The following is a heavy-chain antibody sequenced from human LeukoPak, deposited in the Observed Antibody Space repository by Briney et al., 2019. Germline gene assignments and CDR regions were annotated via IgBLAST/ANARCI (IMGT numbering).Heavy chain of an antibody. Sequence: GGSLRLSCAASGFTFSSYSMNWVRQAPGKGLEWVSSISSSSSYIYYADSVKGRFTISRDSSKNTLYLQMNSLRPEDTAVYYCARDLRGYDQYYFDHWGQGTLVTVSS. J-gene: IGHJ4*02. V-gene: IGHV3-21*01. CDR1: GFTFSSYS. D-gene: IGHD5-12*01. CDR2: ISSSSSYI. CDR3: ARDLRGYDQYYFDH.